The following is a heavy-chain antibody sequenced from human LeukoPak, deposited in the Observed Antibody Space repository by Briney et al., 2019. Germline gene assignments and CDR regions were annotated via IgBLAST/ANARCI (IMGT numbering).Heavy chain of an antibody. D-gene: IGHD5-18*01. J-gene: IGHJ4*02. CDR3: ARDGGGYSYGHDY. V-gene: IGHV4-34*01. CDR1: GGSFSGYY. CDR2: TYHSGST. Sequence: SETLSLTCAVYGGSFSGYYWSWIRQSPGKGLEWIGETYHSGSTNYNSSLKSRVTISLDTSKNQFSLKLSSVTAADTAVYYCARDGGGYSYGHDYWGQGTLVTVSS.